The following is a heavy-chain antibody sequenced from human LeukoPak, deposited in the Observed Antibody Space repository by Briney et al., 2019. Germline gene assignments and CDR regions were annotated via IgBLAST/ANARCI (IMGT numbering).Heavy chain of an antibody. J-gene: IGHJ4*02. CDR3: ARESSSGYYTFDY. D-gene: IGHD3-22*01. CDR2: IYYSGGT. Sequence: PSETLSLTCTVSGGSISSYYWSWIRQPPGKGLEWIVYIYYSGGTNYNPSLKSRVTISVDTSKNQFSLKLRSVTAADTALYYCARESSSGYYTFDYWGQGTQVTVSS. CDR1: GGSISSYY. V-gene: IGHV4-59*01.